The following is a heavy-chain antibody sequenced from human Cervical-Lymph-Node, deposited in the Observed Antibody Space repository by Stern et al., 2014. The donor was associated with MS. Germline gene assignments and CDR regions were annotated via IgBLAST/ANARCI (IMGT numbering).Heavy chain of an antibody. CDR3: SYILNGVDV. Sequence: ESGPKLVKPTQTLTLTCTFSGFSLSRSGVGVGWVRQPPGKAPEWLALVYWYDDKRYSPSLKSRLTITKDTSKNQVVLTMTDMDPVDTGTYYCSYILNGVDVWGQGTTVTVSS. V-gene: IGHV2-5*01. CDR1: GFSLSRSGVG. J-gene: IGHJ6*02. CDR2: VYWYDDK.